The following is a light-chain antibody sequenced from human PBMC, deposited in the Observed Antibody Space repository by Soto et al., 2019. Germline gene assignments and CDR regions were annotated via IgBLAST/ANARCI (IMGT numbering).Light chain of an antibody. J-gene: IGKJ4*01. CDR2: DAS. Sequence: EIVLTQSPATLSLSPGERATLSCRASQSVSSYLAWYQQRPGQAPRLLIYDASHRATGIPARFSGSGSGTDFTHTISSLEPEDFAVYYCQQRYNWPPLTFGGGTKVEI. CDR1: QSVSSY. CDR3: QQRYNWPPLT. V-gene: IGKV3-11*01.